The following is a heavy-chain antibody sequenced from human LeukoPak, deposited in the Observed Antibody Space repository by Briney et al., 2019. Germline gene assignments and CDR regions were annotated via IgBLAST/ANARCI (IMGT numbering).Heavy chain of an antibody. CDR2: IYHSGNT. Sequence: SETLSLTCTVSGYSVNSVYYWGWIRQPPGKGLEWIGNIYHSGNTYYNPSLKSRVTISIDTSKNQFSLNLSSVTAADTAVYYCARDRYYYDSSGDAFDIWGQGTMVTVSS. CDR1: GYSVNSVYY. CDR3: ARDRYYYDSSGDAFDI. J-gene: IGHJ3*02. V-gene: IGHV4-38-2*02. D-gene: IGHD3-22*01.